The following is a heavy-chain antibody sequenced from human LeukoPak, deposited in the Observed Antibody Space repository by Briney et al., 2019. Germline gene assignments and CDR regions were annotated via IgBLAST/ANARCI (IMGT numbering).Heavy chain of an antibody. D-gene: IGHD2-15*01. CDR3: ARKRDCSGGSCYVAAFDI. J-gene: IGHJ3*02. CDR2: IIPIFGTA. Sequence: SVKVSCKASGYTFTSYAMNWVRQAPGQGLEWMGGIIPIFGTANYAQKFQGRVTITADESTSTAYMELSSLRSEDTAVYYCARKRDCSGGSCYVAAFDIWGQGTMVTVSS. CDR1: GYTFTSYA. V-gene: IGHV1-69*13.